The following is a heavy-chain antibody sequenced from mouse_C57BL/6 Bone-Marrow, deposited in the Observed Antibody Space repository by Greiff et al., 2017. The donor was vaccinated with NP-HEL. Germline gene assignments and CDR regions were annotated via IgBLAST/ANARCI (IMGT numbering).Heavy chain of an antibody. Sequence: QVQLQQPGAELVKPGASAKLSCKASGYTFTSYWMHWVKQRPGQGLEWIGMIHPNSGSTNYNEKFKSKATLTVDKSSSTAYMQLSSLTSEDSAVYYCAREDYGSSWGFAYWGQGTLVTVSA. CDR1: GYTFTSYW. V-gene: IGHV1-64*01. J-gene: IGHJ3*01. D-gene: IGHD1-1*01. CDR3: AREDYGSSWGFAY. CDR2: IHPNSGST.